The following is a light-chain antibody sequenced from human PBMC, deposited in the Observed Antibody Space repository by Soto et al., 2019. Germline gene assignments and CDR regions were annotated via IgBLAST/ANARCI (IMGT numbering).Light chain of an antibody. CDR2: DAS. Sequence: EIVLTQSPATLSLSPGERGTLSCRASQSVSTYLAWYQQKPGQAPRLLIYDASNRATGIPARFSGSGSGTDFTLTISYIKPEDFAFYYCQQHSDWVTFGGGTKVEI. J-gene: IGKJ4*01. V-gene: IGKV3-11*01. CDR3: QQHSDWVT. CDR1: QSVSTY.